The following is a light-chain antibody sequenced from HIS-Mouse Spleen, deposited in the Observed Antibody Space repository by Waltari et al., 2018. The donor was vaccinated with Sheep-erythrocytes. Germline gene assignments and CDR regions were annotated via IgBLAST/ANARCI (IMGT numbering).Light chain of an antibody. CDR2: EVS. J-gene: IGLJ3*02. CDR3: SSYTSSSTWV. Sequence: QSGLTQPGAVSGSPGLSVTISCTGTSSDLGGYNYFSWYQQHPGNAPKLMIYEVSNRPSGVSNRFSGSKSGNTASLTISGLQAEDEADYYCSSYTSSSTWVFGGGTKLTVL. CDR1: SSDLGGYNY. V-gene: IGLV2-14*01.